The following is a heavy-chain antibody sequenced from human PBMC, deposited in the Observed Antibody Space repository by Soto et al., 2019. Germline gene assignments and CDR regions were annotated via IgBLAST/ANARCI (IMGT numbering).Heavy chain of an antibody. CDR3: ARAPEDIVVVPAAITAAFDI. CDR2: IIPILGIA. V-gene: IGHV1-69*02. D-gene: IGHD2-2*01. CDR1: GGTFSSYT. Sequence: SVKVSCKASGGTFSSYTISWVRQAPGQGLEWMGRIIPILGIANYAQKFQGRVTITADKSTSTAYMELSSLRSEDTAVYYCARAPEDIVVVPAAITAAFDIWGQGTMVTVSS. J-gene: IGHJ3*02.